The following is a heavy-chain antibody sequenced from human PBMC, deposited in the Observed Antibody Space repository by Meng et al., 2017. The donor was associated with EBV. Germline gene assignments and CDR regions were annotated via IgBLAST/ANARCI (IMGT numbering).Heavy chain of an antibody. V-gene: IGHV1-69*10. CDR1: GGTFSSYA. J-gene: IGHJ4*02. CDR3: ATERPGGMATTPYIDY. CDR2: IIPILGRA. Sequence: QLVECGAEEKKPGSSVKGACKASGGTFSSYAISWVRQAPGQGLEGMGGIIPILGRANYEQKFQGRVTIIADKSTSTAYMALSSLRSEDTAVYYCATERPGGMATTPYIDYWGQGTLVTVSS. D-gene: IGHD5-24*01.